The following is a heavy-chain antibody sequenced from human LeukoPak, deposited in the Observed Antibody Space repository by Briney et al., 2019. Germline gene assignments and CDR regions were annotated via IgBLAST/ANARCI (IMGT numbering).Heavy chain of an antibody. J-gene: IGHJ4*02. CDR1: GFTFSSYA. CDR3: ARDLLTVTTFVGYFDY. Sequence: GGSLRLSCAASGFTFSSYAMHWVRQAPGKGLEWVAVISYDGSNKYYADSVKGRFTISRDNSKNTLYLQMNSLRAEDTAVYYCARDLLTVTTFVGYFDYWGQGTLVTVSS. V-gene: IGHV3-30-3*01. CDR2: ISYDGSNK. D-gene: IGHD4-17*01.